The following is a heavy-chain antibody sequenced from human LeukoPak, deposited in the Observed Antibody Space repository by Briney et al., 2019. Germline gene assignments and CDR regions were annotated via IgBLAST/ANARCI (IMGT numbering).Heavy chain of an antibody. CDR1: GGSISSSNNYY. J-gene: IGHJ4*02. CDR3: ARGPPPDFDY. Sequence: SETLSLTCTVSGGSISSSNNYYWGWIRHPPGKGLEWIANIYYSGSTYYNPSLKSRVTISIDTSKNQFSLKVTSVTAADTAVYYCARGPPPDFDYWGRGTLVTVSS. V-gene: IGHV4-39*07. CDR2: IYYSGST.